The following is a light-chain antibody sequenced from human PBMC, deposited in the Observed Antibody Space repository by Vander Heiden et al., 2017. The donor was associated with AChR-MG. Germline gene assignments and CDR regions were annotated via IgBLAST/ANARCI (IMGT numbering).Light chain of an antibody. Sequence: PVSGSPGQSITIPCTGTSSDVGGYNYVSWYQQHPGKAPKLMIYEVSNRPSGVSNRFSGSKSGNTASLTISGLQAEDEADYYCSSYTSSSTLVFGGGTKLTVL. J-gene: IGLJ2*01. CDR3: SSYTSSSTLV. CDR1: SSDVGGYNY. V-gene: IGLV2-14*01. CDR2: EVS.